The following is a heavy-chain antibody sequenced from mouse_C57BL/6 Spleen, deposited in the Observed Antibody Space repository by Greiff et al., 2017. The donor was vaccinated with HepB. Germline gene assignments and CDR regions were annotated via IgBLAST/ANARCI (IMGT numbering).Heavy chain of an antibody. D-gene: IGHD1-1*01. CDR1: GYTFTSYW. V-gene: IGHV1-52*01. CDR2: IDPSDSET. J-gene: IGHJ2*01. CDR3: ARSRDLLLRYFDY. Sequence: QVQLQQPGAELVRPGSSVKLSCKASGYTFTSYWMHWVKQRPIQGLEWIGNIDPSDSETHYNQKFKDKATLTVDKSSSTAYMQLSSLTSEDSAVYYCARSRDLLLRYFDYWGQGTTLTVSS.